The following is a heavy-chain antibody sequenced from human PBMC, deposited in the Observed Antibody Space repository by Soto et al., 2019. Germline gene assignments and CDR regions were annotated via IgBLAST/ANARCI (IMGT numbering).Heavy chain of an antibody. V-gene: IGHV4-34*01. CDR3: ARFGRLVGAALRLHGWFDP. Sequence: SETLSLTCAVYGGSFSGYYWSWIRQPPGKGLEWIGEINHSGSTNYNPSLKSRVTISVDTSKNQVSLKLSSVTAADTAVYYCARFGRLVGAALRLHGWFDPWGQGTLVTVSS. CDR2: INHSGST. CDR1: GGSFSGYY. D-gene: IGHD3-10*01. J-gene: IGHJ5*02.